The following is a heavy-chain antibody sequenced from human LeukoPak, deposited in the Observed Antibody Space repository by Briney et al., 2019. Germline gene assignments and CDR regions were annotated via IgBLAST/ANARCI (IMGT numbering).Heavy chain of an antibody. Sequence: PSGTLSLTCAVSGDSISSGNWWSWVRQPPGKGLEWIGEIYHSGIANDNPSLKSRVTISVDKSKNQFSLKLSSVTAADTAVYYCARADGYYYGMDVWGQGTTVTVSS. D-gene: IGHD5-24*01. J-gene: IGHJ6*02. V-gene: IGHV4-4*02. CDR1: GDSISSGNW. CDR3: ARADGYYYGMDV. CDR2: IYHSGIA.